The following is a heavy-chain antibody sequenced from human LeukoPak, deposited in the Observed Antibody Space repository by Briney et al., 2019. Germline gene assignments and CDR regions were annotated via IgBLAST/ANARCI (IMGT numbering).Heavy chain of an antibody. CDR3: ARDPSDYGDNGYFDY. Sequence: SETLSLTCTVSGGSISSYYWSWIRQPAGKGLEWIGRIYTSGSTNYNPSLKSRVTMSVDTSKNQFSLKLSSVTAADTAVYYCARDPSDYGDNGYFDYWGQGTLVTVSS. CDR1: GGSISSYY. D-gene: IGHD4/OR15-4a*01. J-gene: IGHJ4*02. V-gene: IGHV4-4*07. CDR2: IYTSGST.